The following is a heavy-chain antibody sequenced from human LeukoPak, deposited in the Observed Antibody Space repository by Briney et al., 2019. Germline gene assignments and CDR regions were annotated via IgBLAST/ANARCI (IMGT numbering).Heavy chain of an antibody. J-gene: IGHJ5*02. V-gene: IGHV4-39*02. CDR2: IYYSGST. D-gene: IGHD2-21*02. CDR3: ARDCGGDYPPAPPFDP. Sequence: SETLSLTCTASGGSISSSSYYWGWIRQPPGKGLEWIGSIYYSGSTYYNPSLKSRVTISVDTSKNQFSLKLSSVTAADTAVYYCARDCGGDYPPAPPFDPWGQGTLVTVSS. CDR1: GGSISSSSYY.